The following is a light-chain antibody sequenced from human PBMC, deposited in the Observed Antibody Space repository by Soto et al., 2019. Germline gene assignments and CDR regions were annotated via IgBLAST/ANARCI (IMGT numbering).Light chain of an antibody. Sequence: EIAMTQSPATLSVSPGERATLSCRASQSVSSNLAWYQQKPGQAPRLLISDASTRATGIPARFSGSGSGTEFTLTISSLQSEDFAVYYCQQFSNWPRTFGQGTRWIS. CDR2: DAS. CDR3: QQFSNWPRT. J-gene: IGKJ1*01. V-gene: IGKV3-15*01. CDR1: QSVSSN.